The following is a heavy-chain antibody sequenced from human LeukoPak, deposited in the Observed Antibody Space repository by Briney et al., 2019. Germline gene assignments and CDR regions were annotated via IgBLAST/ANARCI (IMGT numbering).Heavy chain of an antibody. CDR3: ARDEYDFWSGFVTSYYYGMDV. CDR1: GFTFSSYS. V-gene: IGHV3-21*01. D-gene: IGHD3-3*01. CDR2: ISSSSSYI. Sequence: RGSLRLSCAASGFTFSSYSMNWVRQAPGKGLEWVSSISSSSSYIYYADSVKGRFTISRDNAKNSLYLQMNSLRAEDTAVYYCARDEYDFWSGFVTSYYYGMDVWGQGTTVTVSS. J-gene: IGHJ6*02.